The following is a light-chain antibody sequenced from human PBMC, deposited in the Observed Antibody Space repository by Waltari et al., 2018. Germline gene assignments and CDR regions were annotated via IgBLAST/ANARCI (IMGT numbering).Light chain of an antibody. J-gene: IGKJ5*01. Sequence: DIQLTQSPSFLSAFVGDRVTITCRASQDVAGYLAWYQQKPGKAHRPLIYGTSTLHSGVPSRFSGSGSATEFTLTVSSLQPEDFASYYCQQLNIYPVTFGQGTRLEIK. V-gene: IGKV1-9*01. CDR3: QQLNIYPVT. CDR1: QDVAGY. CDR2: GTS.